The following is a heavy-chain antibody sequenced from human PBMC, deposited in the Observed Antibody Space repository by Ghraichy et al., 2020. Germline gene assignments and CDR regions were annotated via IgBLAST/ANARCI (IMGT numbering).Heavy chain of an antibody. V-gene: IGHV4-39*01. CDR3: ARHQLLGSSVND. Sequence: SEPLSLTCSVSGDSISAASYNWGWARQPPGKGLEWIGSIGHSGSTYYSPSLKSRVTISADPSKNQFSLRLTSVTAADTAVYYCARHQLLGSSVNDWGQGILVTVSS. D-gene: IGHD6-25*01. CDR2: IGHSGST. CDR1: GDSISAASYN. J-gene: IGHJ4*02.